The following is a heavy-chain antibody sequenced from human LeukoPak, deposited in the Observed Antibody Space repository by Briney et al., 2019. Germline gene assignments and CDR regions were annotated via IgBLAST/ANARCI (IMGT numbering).Heavy chain of an antibody. CDR3: AKGTDSSGRPRGGFDY. CDR1: GFTFNNYA. CDR2: VSGSGGST. J-gene: IGHJ4*02. D-gene: IGHD3-22*01. V-gene: IGHV3-23*01. Sequence: GGSLRLSCAASGFTFNNYAMTWVRQAPGKGLEWVSFVSGSGGSTYYADSLKGRFTISKDNYKNTHYLQMNTSRVEDTATYYCAKGTDSSGRPRGGFDYWGRGTLVTVSS.